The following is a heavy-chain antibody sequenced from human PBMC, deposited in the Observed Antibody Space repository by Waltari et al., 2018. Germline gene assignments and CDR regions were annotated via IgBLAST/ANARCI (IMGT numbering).Heavy chain of an antibody. CDR2: IIPIFGTA. J-gene: IGHJ4*02. V-gene: IGHV1-69*01. Sequence: QVQLVQSGAEVKKPGSSVKVSCKASGGTFSSYAISWVLQAPGPGLEWMGGIIPIFGTANYAQKFQGRVTITADESTSTAYMELSSLRSEDTAVYYCARDSAYYDILTGYYRGLGYWGQGTLVTVSS. CDR3: ARDSAYYDILTGYYRGLGY. CDR1: GGTFSSYA. D-gene: IGHD3-9*01.